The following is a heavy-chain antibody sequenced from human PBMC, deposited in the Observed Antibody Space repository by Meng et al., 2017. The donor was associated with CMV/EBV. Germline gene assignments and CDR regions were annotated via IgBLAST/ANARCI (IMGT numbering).Heavy chain of an antibody. Sequence: SVKVSCKASGGTFSSYAISWVRQAPGQGLEWMGGIIPIFGTANYAQKFQGRVTITTDESTSTAYMELSSVRSEDSEVYYCAGGRKLGDYWGQGTLVTVSS. CDR2: IIPIFGTA. CDR1: GGTFSSYA. J-gene: IGHJ4*02. V-gene: IGHV1-69*05. D-gene: IGHD1-26*01. CDR3: AGGRKLGDY.